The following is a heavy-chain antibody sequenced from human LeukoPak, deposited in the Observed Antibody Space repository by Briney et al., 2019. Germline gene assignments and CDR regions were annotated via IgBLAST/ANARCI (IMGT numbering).Heavy chain of an antibody. CDR3: ASGVIIATAGSLDY. J-gene: IGHJ4*02. D-gene: IGHD6-13*01. V-gene: IGHV3-21*01. CDR2: IGTGSSYK. CDR1: GXTFSSYS. Sequence: GGSLRLSCAASGXTFSSYSMNWVRQAPGKGLEWVSSIGTGSSYKNYVDSVRGRFTISRDNAKNSLYLQMNSLRAEDTAVYYCASGVIIATAGSLDYWGQGTLVTVSS.